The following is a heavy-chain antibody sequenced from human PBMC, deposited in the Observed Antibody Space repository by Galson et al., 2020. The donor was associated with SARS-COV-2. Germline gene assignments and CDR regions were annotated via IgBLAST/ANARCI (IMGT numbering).Heavy chain of an antibody. CDR2: INSDGSDT. V-gene: IGHV3-74*01. CDR1: INTYF. D-gene: IGHD6-19*01. Sequence: GGSLRLSCAASINTYFMHWVRQAPGKGLVWVSRINSDGSDTNYADSVKGRFTISRDNAKNTLYLQMNNLRAEDTALYYCVCYSSGWSWGQGTLVTVSS. J-gene: IGHJ5*02. CDR3: VCYSSGWS.